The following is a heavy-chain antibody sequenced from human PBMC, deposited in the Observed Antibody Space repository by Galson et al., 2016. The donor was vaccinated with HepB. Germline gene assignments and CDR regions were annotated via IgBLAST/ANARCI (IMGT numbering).Heavy chain of an antibody. Sequence: LSLTCTVSDVSIRESYWTWIRQPPGKGLEWLGHVSKGGTTSYKPSLNSRLSMSLDTSKNQFSLKLTSVTAADTAVYYCARDQGQYSSSGDYWYGLDVWGKGTTVIVSS. V-gene: IGHV4-59*01. CDR2: VSKGGTT. J-gene: IGHJ6*04. D-gene: IGHD6-6*01. CDR1: DVSIRESY. CDR3: ARDQGQYSSSGDYWYGLDV.